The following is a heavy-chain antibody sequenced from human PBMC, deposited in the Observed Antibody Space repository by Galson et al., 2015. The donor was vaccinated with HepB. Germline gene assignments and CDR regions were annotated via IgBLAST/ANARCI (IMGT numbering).Heavy chain of an antibody. CDR3: ARDRGYCSSTSCYGVGMDV. J-gene: IGHJ6*02. D-gene: IGHD2-2*01. CDR1: GFTFSSYG. CDR2: IWYDGSNK. Sequence: SLRLSCAASGFTFSSYGMHWVRQAPGKGLEWVAVIWYDGSNKYYADSVKGRFTISRDNSKNTLYLQMNSLRAEDTAVYYCARDRGYCSSTSCYGVGMDVWGQGTTVTVSS. V-gene: IGHV3-33*08.